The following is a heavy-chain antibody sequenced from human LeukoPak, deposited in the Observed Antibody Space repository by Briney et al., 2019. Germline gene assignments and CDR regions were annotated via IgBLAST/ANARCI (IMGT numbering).Heavy chain of an antibody. J-gene: IGHJ4*02. CDR2: IYYSGST. D-gene: IGHD2-2*02. CDR1: GGSISSYY. V-gene: IGHV4-59*01. CDR3: AXXXXXXXXCYTGTDY. Sequence: SETLSLTCTVSGGSISSYYWSWIRQPPGKGLEWIGYIYYSGSTNYNPSLKSRVTISVDTSKNQFSLKLSSVTAADTAVYYCAXXXXXXXXCYTGTDYWGQGTLVTVSS.